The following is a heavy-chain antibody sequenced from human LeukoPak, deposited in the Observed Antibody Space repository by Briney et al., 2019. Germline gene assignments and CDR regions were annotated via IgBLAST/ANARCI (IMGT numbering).Heavy chain of an antibody. CDR2: ISGSGGST. V-gene: IGHV3-23*01. D-gene: IGHD2-15*01. CDR3: AKNGDRGAYCSGGSCYPYYYYYMDV. CDR1: GFTFSSYA. J-gene: IGHJ6*03. Sequence: GGSLRLSCAASGFTFSSYAMSWVRQAPGKGLEWVSAISGSGGSTYYADSVKGRFTISRDNSRNTLYLQMNSLRAEDTAVHYCAKNGDRGAYCSGGSCYPYYYYYMDVWGKGTTVTISS.